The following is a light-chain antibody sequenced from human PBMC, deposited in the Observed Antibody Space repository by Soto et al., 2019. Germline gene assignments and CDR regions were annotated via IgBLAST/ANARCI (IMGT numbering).Light chain of an antibody. Sequence: DLQLTQSPSFLSASVGDRVTITCRASQGISSYLAWYQQKPGNAPNLLIYAASTLQSGVPSRFSGSGSGTEFTLTISSLQPEDFATYYCQQLNTYPITFGQGTRLEIK. J-gene: IGKJ5*01. CDR1: QGISSY. CDR3: QQLNTYPIT. CDR2: AAS. V-gene: IGKV1-9*01.